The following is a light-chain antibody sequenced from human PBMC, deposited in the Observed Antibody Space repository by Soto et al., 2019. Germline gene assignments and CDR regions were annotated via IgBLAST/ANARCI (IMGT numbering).Light chain of an antibody. J-gene: IGKJ4*01. Sequence: DIQLTQSPSFLSASVGDRVTITCRASQGISSYLVWYQQKPGKVPKLLIYAASTLQSGVPSRFSGSGSGTEFTLTISSLQPEDFATYYCQQLNSYPLTFGGGTKVDLK. CDR1: QGISSY. CDR3: QQLNSYPLT. CDR2: AAS. V-gene: IGKV1-9*01.